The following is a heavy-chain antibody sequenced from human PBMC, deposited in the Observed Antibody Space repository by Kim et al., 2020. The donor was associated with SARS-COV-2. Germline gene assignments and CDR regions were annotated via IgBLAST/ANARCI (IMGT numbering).Heavy chain of an antibody. CDR1: GFTFSSYG. D-gene: IGHD6-6*01. V-gene: IGHV3-30*18. CDR2: ISYDGSNK. Sequence: GGSLRLSCAASGFTFSSYGMHWVRQAPGKGLEWVAVISYDGSNKYYADSVKGRFTISRDNSKNTLYLQMTSLRAEDTAVYYCAKVGSSSPAYYYYYYGM. CDR3: AKVGSSSPAYYYYYYGM. J-gene: IGHJ6*01.